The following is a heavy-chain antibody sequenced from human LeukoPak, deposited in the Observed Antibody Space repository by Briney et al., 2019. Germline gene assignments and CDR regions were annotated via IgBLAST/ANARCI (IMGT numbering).Heavy chain of an antibody. CDR1: GFTFSKYG. Sequence: PGGSLRLSCAASGFTFSKYGMYWVRQAPGKGLEWAAFIRNDGRNKYYTDSVKGRFTISRDNSKNTLYLQMNSLRAEDTAVYYCAKDLNYGDLLDYWGQGTLVTVSS. D-gene: IGHD4-17*01. V-gene: IGHV3-30*02. CDR3: AKDLNYGDLLDY. CDR2: IRNDGRNK. J-gene: IGHJ4*02.